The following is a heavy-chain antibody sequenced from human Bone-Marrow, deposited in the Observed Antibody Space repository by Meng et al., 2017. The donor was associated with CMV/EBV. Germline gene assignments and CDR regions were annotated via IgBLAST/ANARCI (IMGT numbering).Heavy chain of an antibody. V-gene: IGHV3-7*01. J-gene: IGHJ4*02. Sequence: GESLKISCAASGFTFSSYWMSWVRRAPGKGLEWVANIKQDGSEKYYVDSVKGRFTISRDNAKNSLYLQMNSLRAEDTAVYYCARGRYQLLGFWGQGTLVTVSS. CDR3: ARGRYQLLGF. D-gene: IGHD2-2*01. CDR2: IKQDGSEK. CDR1: GFTFSSYW.